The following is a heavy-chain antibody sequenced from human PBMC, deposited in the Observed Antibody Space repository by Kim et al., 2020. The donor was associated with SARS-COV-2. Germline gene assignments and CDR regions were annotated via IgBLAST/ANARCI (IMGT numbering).Heavy chain of an antibody. D-gene: IGHD2-2*01. V-gene: IGHV4-34*01. Sequence: SETLSLTCAVYGGSFSGYYWSWIRQPPGKGLEWIGEINHSGSTNYNPSLKSRVTIPVDTSKNQFSLKLSPVTAADTAVYYCATDRYCSSTSCLYYGMDV. CDR3: ATDRYCSSTSCLYYGMDV. CDR2: INHSGST. J-gene: IGHJ6*01. CDR1: GGSFSGYY.